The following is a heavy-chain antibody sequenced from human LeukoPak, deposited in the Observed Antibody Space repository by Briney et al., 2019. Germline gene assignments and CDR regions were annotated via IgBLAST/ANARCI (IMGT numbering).Heavy chain of an antibody. CDR3: ARGSAEFDP. Sequence: PSETLSLTCTVSGGSISSSSYYWGWIRQPPGKGLEWIGSIYYSGSTNYNPSLKSRVTISVDTSKNQFSLKLSSVTAADTAVYYCARGSAEFDPWGQGTLVTVSS. CDR2: IYYSGST. J-gene: IGHJ5*02. D-gene: IGHD3-10*01. CDR1: GGSISSSSYY. V-gene: IGHV4-39*07.